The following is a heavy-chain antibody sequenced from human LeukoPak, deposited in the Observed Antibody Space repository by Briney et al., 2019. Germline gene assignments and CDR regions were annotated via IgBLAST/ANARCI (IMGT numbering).Heavy chain of an antibody. CDR3: ATGWLDH. J-gene: IGHJ4*02. Sequence: PGGSLRLSCAASGFTFSNYWMGWVRQAPGKGLEWVANIKEDGSDKYYVDSVKGRFTISRDHAKESLYLQMNSLRVEDTAVYYCATGWLDHWGQGALVTVSS. D-gene: IGHD2-15*01. V-gene: IGHV3-7*03. CDR1: GFTFSNYW. CDR2: IKEDGSDK.